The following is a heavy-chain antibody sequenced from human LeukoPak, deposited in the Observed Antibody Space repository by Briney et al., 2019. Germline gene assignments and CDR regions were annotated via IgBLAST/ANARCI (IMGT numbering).Heavy chain of an antibody. CDR3: AKSMVRRGYYYYMDV. CDR2: ISWNSGSI. D-gene: IGHD3-10*01. V-gene: IGHV3-9*03. J-gene: IGHJ6*03. Sequence: GGSLRLSCAASGFTFDDYAMHWVRQAPGKGLQWVSGISWNSGSIGYADSVRGRFTISRDNAKNSLYLQMNSLRAEDMALYYCAKSMVRRGYYYYMDVWGKGITVTVSS. CDR1: GFTFDDYA.